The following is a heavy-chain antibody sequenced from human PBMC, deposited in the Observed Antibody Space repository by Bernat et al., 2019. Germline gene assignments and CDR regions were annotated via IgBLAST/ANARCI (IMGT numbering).Heavy chain of an antibody. D-gene: IGHD3-10*01. CDR2: INHSGST. CDR1: GESFSGYY. Sequence: QVQLQQWGAGLLKPSETLSLTCAVYGESFSGYYWSWIRQPPGKGLEWIGEINHSGSTNYNPSLKSRVTISVDTSKNQFSLKLSSVTAADTAVYYCARASWGGWGAYGMDVWGQGTTVTVSS. J-gene: IGHJ6*02. V-gene: IGHV4-34*01. CDR3: ARASWGGWGAYGMDV.